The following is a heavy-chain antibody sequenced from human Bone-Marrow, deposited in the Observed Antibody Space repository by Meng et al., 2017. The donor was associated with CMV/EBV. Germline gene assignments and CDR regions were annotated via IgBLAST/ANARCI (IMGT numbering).Heavy chain of an antibody. CDR2: IKSKTDGGTT. CDR3: TTGMSVAPDYYGMDV. V-gene: IGHV3-15*01. D-gene: IGHD5-12*01. J-gene: IGHJ6*01. CDR1: GFTFSNAW. Sequence: GESLKISCAASGFTFSNAWMSWVRQAPGKGLEWVGRIKSKTDGGTTDYAAPVKGRFTISRDDSKNTLYLQMNSLKTEDTAVYYCTTGMSVAPDYYGMDVWGQGTTVTGSS.